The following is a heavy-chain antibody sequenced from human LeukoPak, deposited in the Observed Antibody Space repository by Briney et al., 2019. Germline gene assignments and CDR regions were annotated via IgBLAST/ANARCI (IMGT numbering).Heavy chain of an antibody. Sequence: ASVKVSCKASGGTFSSYAISWVRQAPGQGLEWLGGIIPIFGTANYAQKFQGRVTITTDESTSTAYMELSSLRSEDTAVYYCARGTPTYYDFWSGPGWFDPWGQGTLVTVSS. CDR1: GGTFSSYA. CDR2: IIPIFGTA. CDR3: ARGTPTYYDFWSGPGWFDP. J-gene: IGHJ5*02. D-gene: IGHD3-3*01. V-gene: IGHV1-69*05.